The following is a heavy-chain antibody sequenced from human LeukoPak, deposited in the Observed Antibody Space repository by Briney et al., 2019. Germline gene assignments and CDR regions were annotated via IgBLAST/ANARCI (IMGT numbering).Heavy chain of an antibody. Sequence: SQTLSLTCTVSGVSIRNGNYYWSWIRQPPGKGLEWIGNIYFSGSTDYNPSLRSRVSISVDMSKSQFSLNLNSVNAADTAVYYCARDRNSGYEFDYWGQGTLVTVSS. V-gene: IGHV4-30-4*01. CDR3: ARDRNSGYEFDY. D-gene: IGHD5-12*01. CDR1: GVSIRNGNYY. J-gene: IGHJ4*02. CDR2: IYFSGST.